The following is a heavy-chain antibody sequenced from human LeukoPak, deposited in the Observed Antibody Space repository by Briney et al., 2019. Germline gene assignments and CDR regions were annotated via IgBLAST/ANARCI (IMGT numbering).Heavy chain of an antibody. CDR3: AKDQSSGYSDY. CDR2: ISYDGSNE. Sequence: PGGSLRLSCAASGFTFSSYGMHWVRQAPGKGLEWVAVISYDGSNENYADSVKGRFTISRDNSKNTLYLQMNSLRAEDTAVYYCAKDQSSGYSDYWGQGTLVTVSS. D-gene: IGHD3-22*01. J-gene: IGHJ4*02. CDR1: GFTFSSYG. V-gene: IGHV3-30*18.